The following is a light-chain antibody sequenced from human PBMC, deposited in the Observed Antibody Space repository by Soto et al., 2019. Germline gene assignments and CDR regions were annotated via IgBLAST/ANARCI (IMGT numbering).Light chain of an antibody. CDR2: DNT. CDR1: SSNIGAGFD. CDR3: QSYDRSLSAVV. J-gene: IGLJ2*01. Sequence: QSVLTQPPSVSGAPGQRVTISCTGSSSNIGAGFDVYWYQHLPGKAPKLLIYDNTNRPSGVPDRFSGSKSGTSASLAITGLQAEDEADYYCQSYDRSLSAVVFGGVTKLTVL. V-gene: IGLV1-40*01.